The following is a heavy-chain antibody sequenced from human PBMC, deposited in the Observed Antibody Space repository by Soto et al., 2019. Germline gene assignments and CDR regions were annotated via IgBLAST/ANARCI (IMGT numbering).Heavy chain of an antibody. CDR1: GYTFINYY. Sequence: QVQLVQSGAEVKKPGASVKVSCKASGYTFINYYMHWVRQAPGQGLEWMGIINPNGGSTTYEQKSQGRVTLTRDTSTNTVNMELSSLRSEDTAVYYCAREKWLVRRNDPFDIWGQGTMVTVSS. V-gene: IGHV1-46*01. CDR2: INPNGGST. CDR3: AREKWLVRRNDPFDI. J-gene: IGHJ3*02. D-gene: IGHD6-19*01.